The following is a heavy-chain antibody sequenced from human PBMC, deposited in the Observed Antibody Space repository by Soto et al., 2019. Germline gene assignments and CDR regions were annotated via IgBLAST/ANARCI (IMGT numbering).Heavy chain of an antibody. CDR1: GGTFSSYA. V-gene: IGHV1-69*12. J-gene: IGHJ4*02. CDR2: IIPIFGTA. CDR3: ARDEAVIPPPSAYSGSYHASGDY. D-gene: IGHD1-26*01. Sequence: QVQLVQSGAEVKKPGSSVKVSCKASGGTFSSYAISWVRQAPGQGLEWMGGIIPIFGTANYAQKFQGRGTITADESTSTAYMEMSSLRSEDTAVYYCARDEAVIPPPSAYSGSYHASGDYWGQGTLVTVSS.